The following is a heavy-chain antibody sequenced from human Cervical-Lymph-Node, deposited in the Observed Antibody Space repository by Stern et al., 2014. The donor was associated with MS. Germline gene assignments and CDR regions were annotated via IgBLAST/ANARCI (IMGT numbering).Heavy chain of an antibody. CDR1: GFKFSDYF. J-gene: IGHJ4*02. CDR2: SSYDVDNK. V-gene: IGHV3-30*03. CDR3: VRDQAAYYGTSGFGAAFDY. Sequence: VQLVESGGGVVQPGRSLRLSCTASGFKFSDYFMYWVRQAPGKGLEWVALSSYDVDNKYYADSVKGRFTISRVNSKNTLYLQMNSLRTEDTAIYFCVRDQAAYYGTSGFGAAFDYWGQGTLVTVSS. D-gene: IGHD3-10*01.